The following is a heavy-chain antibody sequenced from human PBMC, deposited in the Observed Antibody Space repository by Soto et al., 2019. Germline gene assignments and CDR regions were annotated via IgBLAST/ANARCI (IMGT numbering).Heavy chain of an antibody. Sequence: ASVKVSCKASGNPFASHCFSCVRHAPGQGLEWMGWISGFNGQTNYALKFQGRVTLTTDASTSTAYMELRSLRSDDTAVYFCARVDPRGVAVVRDYWGQGTLVTVSS. CDR2: ISGFNGQT. J-gene: IGHJ4*02. V-gene: IGHV1-18*01. D-gene: IGHD3-10*01. CDR1: GNPFASHC. CDR3: ARVDPRGVAVVRDY.